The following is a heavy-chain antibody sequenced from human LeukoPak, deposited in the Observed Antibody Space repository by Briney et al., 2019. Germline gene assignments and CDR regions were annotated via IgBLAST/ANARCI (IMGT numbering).Heavy chain of an antibody. Sequence: PSETLSLTCTVSGGSISSTGYYWGWIRQPPGKGLEWIGSISYSGSTYYNPSLKSRVTISVDTSKNQFSLKLTSVTATDTAVYYCARHEGNCSGGSCYSNYYYYMDVRGKGTTVTVSS. V-gene: IGHV4-39*01. CDR2: ISYSGST. CDR1: GGSISSTGYY. CDR3: ARHEGNCSGGSCYSNYYYYMDV. J-gene: IGHJ6*03. D-gene: IGHD2-15*01.